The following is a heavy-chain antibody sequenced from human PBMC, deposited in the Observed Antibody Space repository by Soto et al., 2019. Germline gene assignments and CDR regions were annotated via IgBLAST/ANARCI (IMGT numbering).Heavy chain of an antibody. CDR2: IIPILGIA. V-gene: IGHV1-69*10. Sequence: ASVKVSCKASGGTFSSYAISWVRQAPGQGLEWMGGIIPILGIANYAQKFQGRVTITADKSTSTADMELSSLRSEATAVYYCARGRSEPYYYDSSGYLFDYWGQGTLVTVSS. J-gene: IGHJ4*02. CDR3: ARGRSEPYYYDSSGYLFDY. CDR1: GGTFSSYA. D-gene: IGHD3-22*01.